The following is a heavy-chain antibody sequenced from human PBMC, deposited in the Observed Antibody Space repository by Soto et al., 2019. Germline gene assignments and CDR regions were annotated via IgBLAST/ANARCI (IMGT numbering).Heavy chain of an antibody. Sequence: EVQLVESGGGFVQPGGSLRLSCAASGFSLRGYSMIWVRQAPGKGLEWVSDISGSGTTIYYADSVKGRFTISRDNAKNSVYLQMNSLGAEDTAVYYCARGAGYGDYGGYWGQGTLVTVSS. V-gene: IGHV3-48*01. CDR1: GFSLRGYS. D-gene: IGHD4-17*01. CDR2: ISGSGTTI. CDR3: ARGAGYGDYGGY. J-gene: IGHJ4*02.